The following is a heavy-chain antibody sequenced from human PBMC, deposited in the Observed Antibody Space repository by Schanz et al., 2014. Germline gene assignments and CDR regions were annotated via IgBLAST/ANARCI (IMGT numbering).Heavy chain of an antibody. CDR1: GASISFYD. Sequence: QVQLQESGPGLVKPSETLSLTCTVSGASISFYDWNWIRQSPGKGLEWIGYIYHSGSPIYNPSLQGRVTIPIDTSKNNFPRKRESVTAADTAMYFCARQGDVYRLDYWGQGTLVTVTS. CDR2: IYHSGSP. J-gene: IGHJ4*02. V-gene: IGHV4-59*08. D-gene: IGHD1-26*01. CDR3: ARQGDVYRLDY.